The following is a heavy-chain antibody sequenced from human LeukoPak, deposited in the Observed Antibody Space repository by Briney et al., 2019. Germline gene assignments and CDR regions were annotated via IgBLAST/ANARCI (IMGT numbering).Heavy chain of an antibody. CDR1: GFTFSDFS. CDR3: TRNPGMDV. Sequence: PGGSLRLSCAASGFTFSDFSMSWVRQAPGKGLVWVSRINGDGSSSTYADSVKGRFTISRDNAKNTLYLQMNSLRTEDTAVYYCTRNPGMDVWGQGTTVTVSS. J-gene: IGHJ6*02. CDR2: INGDGSSS. V-gene: IGHV3-74*01.